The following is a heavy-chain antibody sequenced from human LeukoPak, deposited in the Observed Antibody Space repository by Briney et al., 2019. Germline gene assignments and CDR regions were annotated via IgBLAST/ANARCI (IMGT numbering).Heavy chain of an antibody. J-gene: IGHJ4*02. V-gene: IGHV4-61*02. CDR2: IYTSGST. Sequence: SQTLSLTCTVSGGSISSGSYYWSWIRQPAGKGLEWIGRIYTSGSTNYNPSLKSRVTISVGTSKNQFSLKLSSVTAADTAVYYCARIEDVTRGYNHAYYFDYWGQGTLVTVSS. D-gene: IGHD5-18*01. CDR3: ARIEDVTRGYNHAYYFDY. CDR1: GGSISSGSYY.